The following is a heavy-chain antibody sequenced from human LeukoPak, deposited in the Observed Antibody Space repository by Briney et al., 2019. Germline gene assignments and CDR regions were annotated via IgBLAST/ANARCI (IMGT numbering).Heavy chain of an antibody. V-gene: IGHV3-23*01. Sequence: GGSLRLSCAASGFTFSSYAMSWVRQAPGKGLEWVSAISGSGGSTYYADSVKGWFTISRDNSKNTLYLQMNSLRAEDTAVYYCAKDLVSGNWFDPWGQGTLVTVSS. CDR3: AKDLVSGNWFDP. D-gene: IGHD2-8*02. CDR1: GFTFSSYA. J-gene: IGHJ5*02. CDR2: ISGSGGST.